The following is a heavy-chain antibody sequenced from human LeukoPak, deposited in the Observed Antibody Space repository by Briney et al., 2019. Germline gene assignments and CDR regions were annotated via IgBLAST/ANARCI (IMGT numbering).Heavy chain of an antibody. Sequence: SETLSLTCTVSGGSISSYYWSWIRQPPGKGLEWIGYIYYSGSTNYNPSLKSRVTISVDTSKNQFSLKLSSVTAADTAVYYCARPIRRAGGYSGYDLTSDIWGQGTMVTVSS. V-gene: IGHV4-59*08. J-gene: IGHJ3*02. CDR3: ARPIRRAGGYSGYDLTSDI. D-gene: IGHD5-12*01. CDR1: GGSISSYY. CDR2: IYYSGST.